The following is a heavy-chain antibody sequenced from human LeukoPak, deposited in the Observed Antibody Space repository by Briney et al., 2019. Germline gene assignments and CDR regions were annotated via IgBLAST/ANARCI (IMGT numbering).Heavy chain of an antibody. CDR2: ISSSSSYI. CDR3: ARAYYGSGTSHFDS. V-gene: IGHV3-21*01. CDR1: GFSFSIYS. J-gene: IGHJ4*02. D-gene: IGHD3-10*01. Sequence: GGSLRLSCAASGFSFSIYSMNWVRQAPAKGREWVSSISSSSSYIYYADSVKGRFTISRDNAKNSLYLQMDSVRAEDTAVYYCARAYYGSGTSHFDSWGQGTLVTVSS.